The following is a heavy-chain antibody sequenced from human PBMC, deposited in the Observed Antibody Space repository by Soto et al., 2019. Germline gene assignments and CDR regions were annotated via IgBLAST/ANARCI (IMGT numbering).Heavy chain of an antibody. J-gene: IGHJ4*02. CDR2: ISAQNGNT. D-gene: IGHD1-1*01. CDR3: ARGRYGDY. V-gene: IGHV1-18*01. CDR1: GYGFTTYG. Sequence: QVHLVQSGAEVKKPGASVKVSCKGSGYGFTTYGITWVRQAPGQGLEWMAWISAQNGNTNYAQKLQGRVTVTRDTSTSTAYMELRSLRSDATAVYYCARGRYGDYWGQGALVTVSS.